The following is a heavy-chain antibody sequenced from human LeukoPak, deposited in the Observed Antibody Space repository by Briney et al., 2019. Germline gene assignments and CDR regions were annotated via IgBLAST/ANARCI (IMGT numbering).Heavy chain of an antibody. CDR1: GYTFTSYD. D-gene: IGHD3-10*01. J-gene: IGHJ6*03. Sequence: ASVKVSCKASGYTFTSYDINWVRQATGQGLEWMGWMNPNSGNTGYAQKFQGRVTMTRNTSISTAYTELSSLRSEDTAVYYCARGRRGYYGSGSYPRYYYYMDVWGKGTTVTVSS. V-gene: IGHV1-8*01. CDR2: MNPNSGNT. CDR3: ARGRRGYYGSGSYPRYYYYMDV.